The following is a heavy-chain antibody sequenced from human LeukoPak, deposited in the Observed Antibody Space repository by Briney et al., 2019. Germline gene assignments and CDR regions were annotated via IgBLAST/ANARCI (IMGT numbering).Heavy chain of an antibody. CDR2: INGGGSPI. CDR1: GFNFINYC. Sequence: GGSLRLSCTTSGFNFINYCMTWVRQTPGKGLEWVAYINGGGSPILYADSVRGRFTISRDNAKNSLYLQMNSLRGEDTAVYYCVRDNPRCCGVVPANIDDYWGQGTLVTVSS. J-gene: IGHJ4*02. V-gene: IGHV3-48*01. D-gene: IGHD2-15*01. CDR3: VRDNPRCCGVVPANIDDY.